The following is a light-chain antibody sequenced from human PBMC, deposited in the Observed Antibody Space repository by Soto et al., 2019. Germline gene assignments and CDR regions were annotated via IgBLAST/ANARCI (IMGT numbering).Light chain of an antibody. CDR3: QQYSDWPIT. CDR2: KAS. CDR1: QSISTY. V-gene: IGKV1-5*03. Sequence: DIQMTQSPSSLSASVGVRFTITFRSSQSISTYLIWYQQKPGKAPKLLIYKASSLESGVPSRFSGSGSGTEFTLTISSLQPDDFAVYFCQQYSDWPITFGQGTRLEI. J-gene: IGKJ5*01.